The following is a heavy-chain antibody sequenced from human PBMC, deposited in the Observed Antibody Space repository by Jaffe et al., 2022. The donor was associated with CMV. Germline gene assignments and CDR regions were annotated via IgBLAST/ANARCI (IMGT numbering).Heavy chain of an antibody. V-gene: IGHV4-59*08. CDR3: ARHKFRSNGWAGTFFDY. CDR2: IYYSGST. Sequence: QVQLQESGPGLVKPAETLSLSCAVSGDSISYYFWSWIRQPPGKGLEWIGYIYYSGSTAYNPSLKSRVTISVNTSKNQFSLKLTSVTAADTAVYYCARHKFRSNGWAGTFFDYWGQGTLVAVSS. CDR1: GDSISYYF. D-gene: IGHD6-19*01. J-gene: IGHJ4*02.